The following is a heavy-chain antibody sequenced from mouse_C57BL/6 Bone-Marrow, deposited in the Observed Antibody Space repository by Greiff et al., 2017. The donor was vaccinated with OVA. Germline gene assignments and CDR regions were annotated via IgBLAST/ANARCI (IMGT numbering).Heavy chain of an antibody. V-gene: IGHV1-58*01. J-gene: IGHJ1*03. CDR2: IYIGNGYT. Sequence: EVQLQESGAELVRPGSSVKMSCKTSGYTFTSYGINWVKQRPGQGLEWIGDIYIGNGYTEYNEKFKGKATLTSDTSSSTAYMQLSSLTSEDAAIDFCGRWGWLLRGQWYLDVWGTRTTGTVSS. CDR1: GYTFTSYG. D-gene: IGHD2-3*01. CDR3: GRWGWLLRGQWYLDV.